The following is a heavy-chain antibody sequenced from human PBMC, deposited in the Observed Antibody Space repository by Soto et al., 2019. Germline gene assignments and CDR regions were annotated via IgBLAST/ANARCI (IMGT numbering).Heavy chain of an antibody. Sequence: QVQLVESGGGVVQPGRSLRLSCAASGFTFSSYGMHWVRQAPGKGLEWVAVIWYDGSNKYYADSVKGRFTISRDNSKNTLYLQMNSLRAEDTAVYYCARDSLILWSGWYNYYYGMDVWGQGTTVTVSS. CDR2: IWYDGSNK. V-gene: IGHV3-33*01. J-gene: IGHJ6*02. CDR3: ARDSLILWSGWYNYYYGMDV. CDR1: GFTFSSYG. D-gene: IGHD3-3*01.